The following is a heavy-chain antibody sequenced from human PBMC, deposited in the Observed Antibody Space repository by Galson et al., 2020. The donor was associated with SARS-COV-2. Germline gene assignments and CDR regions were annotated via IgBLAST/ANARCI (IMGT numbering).Heavy chain of an antibody. J-gene: IGHJ6*02. D-gene: IGHD1-26*01. CDR2: MDWVDEK. CDR1: GFLLSTSGMC. V-gene: IGHV2-70*11. Sequence: YGPTLVKPTQTLTLTCTFSGFLLSTSGMCVSWIRQPPGKALEWPARMDWVDEKYYSMTQKTRLTISKDTSKNQVVLTMTNMDPVDTATYYCARGWWELLGGVDYGMDVWGQGTTVTVSS. CDR3: ARGWWELLGGVDYGMDV.